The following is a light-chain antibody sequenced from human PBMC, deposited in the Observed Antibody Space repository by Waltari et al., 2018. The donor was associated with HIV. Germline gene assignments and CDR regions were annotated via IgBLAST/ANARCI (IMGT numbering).Light chain of an antibody. CDR2: ERT. V-gene: IGLV3-1*01. CDR1: RLAGQV. Sequence: YEVSQSDPVSVSPGQRVTISSVGERLAGQVVVWCQVMSGRSPQLVIDERTRRASGIPDRFSSYMSGKTATLTIRGMRPADEGQYVCQAWDDIIAVFGGGT. CDR3: QAWDDIIAV. J-gene: IGLJ2*01.